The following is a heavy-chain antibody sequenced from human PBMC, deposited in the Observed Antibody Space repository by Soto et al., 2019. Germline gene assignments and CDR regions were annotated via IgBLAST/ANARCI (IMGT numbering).Heavy chain of an antibody. D-gene: IGHD1-26*01. Sequence: QVQLVESGGGVVQPGRSLRLSCTVYGFTFSDYGIHWVRQAPGKGLEWVAVISYDGGIKDYADSVKGRFTISRDNSKNTLYLQKTSLRAEDTAMYYCAKVQIVGATLNYFDYWGQGILVTVSS. CDR3: AKVQIVGATLNYFDY. V-gene: IGHV3-30*18. J-gene: IGHJ4*02. CDR2: ISYDGGIK. CDR1: GFTFSDYG.